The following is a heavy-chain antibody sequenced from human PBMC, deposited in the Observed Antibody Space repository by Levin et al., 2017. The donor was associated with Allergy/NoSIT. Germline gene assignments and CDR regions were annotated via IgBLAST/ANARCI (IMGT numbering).Heavy chain of an antibody. CDR2: FDPEDGKP. Sequence: PGESLKISCKISGYILTDLSMHWVRQAPGKGLEWMGGFDPEDGKPIYAQKFQGRVTLTEDTSTDTAYMEMTTVTDEDAAVYYCAEGYRSGWRAEYLQHWGQGTRVIVS. D-gene: IGHD2-15*01. V-gene: IGHV1-24*01. CDR3: AEGYRSGWRAEYLQH. CDR1: GYILTDLS. J-gene: IGHJ1*01.